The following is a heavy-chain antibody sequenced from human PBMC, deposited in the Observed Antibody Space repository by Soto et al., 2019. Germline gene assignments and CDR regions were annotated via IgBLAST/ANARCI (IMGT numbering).Heavy chain of an antibody. CDR1: GFTFSDYY. CDR2: ISSSGSTI. V-gene: IGHV3-11*01. J-gene: IGHJ4*02. CDR3: ARGAYDDFWSGYSEGDYFDY. Sequence: QVQLVESGGGLVKPGGSLRLSCAASGFTFSDYYMSWIRQAPGKGLEWVSYISSSGSTIYYADSVKGRFTISRDNAKNSLYLQMNSLRAEDTAVYYCARGAYDDFWSGYSEGDYFDYWGQGTLVTVSS. D-gene: IGHD3-3*01.